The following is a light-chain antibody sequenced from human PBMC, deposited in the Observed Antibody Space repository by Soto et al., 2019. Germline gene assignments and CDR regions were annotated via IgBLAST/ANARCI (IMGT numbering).Light chain of an antibody. CDR3: CSYAGSYTLV. CDR2: DVS. CDR1: SSDVGGYNY. Sequence: QSVLTQPRSVSGSPGQSVTISCTGTSSDVGGYNYVSWYQQHPGKAPKVMIYDVSKRPSVVPDRFSGSKSDNTASLTISGLQAEDEADYYCCSYAGSYTLVFGGGTKLTVL. J-gene: IGLJ2*01. V-gene: IGLV2-11*01.